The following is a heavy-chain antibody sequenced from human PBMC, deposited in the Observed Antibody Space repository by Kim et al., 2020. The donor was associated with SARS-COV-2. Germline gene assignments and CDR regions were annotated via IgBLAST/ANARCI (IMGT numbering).Heavy chain of an antibody. D-gene: IGHD6-13*01. J-gene: IGHJ4*02. CDR1: GFTFSNAW. V-gene: IGHV3-15*01. CDR3: TTGKEAYSSSWYVDY. Sequence: GGSLRLSCAASGFTFSNAWMSWVRQAPGKGLEWVGRIKSKTDGGTTDYAAPGKGRFTISSDESKNTLYLQMKSLKPEDTAVYDCTTGKEAYSSSWYVDYWRQGTLVTVSS. CDR2: IKSKTDGGTT.